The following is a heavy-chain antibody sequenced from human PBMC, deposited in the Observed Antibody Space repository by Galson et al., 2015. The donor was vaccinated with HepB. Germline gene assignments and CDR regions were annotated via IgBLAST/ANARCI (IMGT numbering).Heavy chain of an antibody. CDR3: AKGRFGDPVSWYYGMDV. V-gene: IGHV3-33*06. D-gene: IGHD3-10*01. J-gene: IGHJ6*02. Sequence: SLRLSCAASGFTFSSYGMHWVRQAPGKGLEWVAVIWYDGSNKYYADSVKGRFTISRDNSKNTLYLQMNSLRAEDAAVYYCAKGRFGDPVSWYYGMDVWGQGTTVTVSS. CDR1: GFTFSSYG. CDR2: IWYDGSNK.